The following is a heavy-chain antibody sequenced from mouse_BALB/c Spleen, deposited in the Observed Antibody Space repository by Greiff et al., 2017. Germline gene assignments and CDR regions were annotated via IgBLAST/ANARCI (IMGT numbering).Heavy chain of an antibody. CDR3: ATGTGSFAY. CDR1: GFTFSSFG. CDR2: ISSGSSTI. D-gene: IGHD4-1*01. J-gene: IGHJ3*01. V-gene: IGHV5-17*02. Sequence: EVMLVESGGGLVQPGGSRKLSCAASGFTFSSFGLHWVRQAPEKGLEWVAYISSGSSTIYYADTVKGRFTISRDNPKNTLFLQMTSLRSEDTAMYYCATGTGSFAYWGQGTLVTVSA.